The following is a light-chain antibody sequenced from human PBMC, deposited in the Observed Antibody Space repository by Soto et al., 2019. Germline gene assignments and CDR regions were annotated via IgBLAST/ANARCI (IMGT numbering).Light chain of an antibody. CDR1: HNIERW. J-gene: IGKJ1*01. Sequence: NHSPTTLSRSVIYIGTITFRASHNIERWMAWYQQKPGKAPSLLIFDASTLHSGVPSRFSGSGSGTEFTLTISCLQPDDFATYYCQQFSNSWKFGQGTKVDIK. V-gene: IGKV1-5*01. CDR3: QQFSNSWK. CDR2: DAS.